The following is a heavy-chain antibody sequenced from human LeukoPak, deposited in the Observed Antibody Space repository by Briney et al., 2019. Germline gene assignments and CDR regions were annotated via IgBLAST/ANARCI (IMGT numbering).Heavy chain of an antibody. CDR1: GYSISSGYY. CDR2: IYHSGST. D-gene: IGHD2-2*01. J-gene: IGHJ4*01. Sequence: SETLSLTCTVSGYSISSGYYCGWIRQPPGKGLEWIGSIYHSGSTYYNPSLKSRVTISVDTSKNQFSLKLSSVTAADTAVYYCARADVVVPAAYNFDYWGQGTLVTVSS. CDR3: ARADVVVPAAYNFDY. V-gene: IGHV4-38-2*02.